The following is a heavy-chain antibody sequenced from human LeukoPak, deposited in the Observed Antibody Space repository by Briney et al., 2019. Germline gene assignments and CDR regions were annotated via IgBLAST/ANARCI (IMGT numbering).Heavy chain of an antibody. Sequence: PSETLSLTCTVSGGSISSGSYFWGWVRQPPGKGLECIGSRYYSGSTDYNPSLKSRVTISADTSKNQFALKLTSVTAADTAVYYCARQYDYWGQGTLVTVSS. CDR1: GGSISSGSYF. CDR3: ARQYDY. J-gene: IGHJ4*02. V-gene: IGHV4-39*01. CDR2: RYYSGST.